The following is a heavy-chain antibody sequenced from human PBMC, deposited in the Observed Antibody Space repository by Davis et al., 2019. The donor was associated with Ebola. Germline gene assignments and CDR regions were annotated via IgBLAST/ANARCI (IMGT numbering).Heavy chain of an antibody. CDR3: ARFKWDLRALDI. D-gene: IGHD1-26*01. V-gene: IGHV6-1*01. J-gene: IGHJ3*02. CDR1: GDSVSSSGAA. CDR2: TYYSSKWNN. Sequence: HSQTLSLACAISGDSVSSSGAAWIWIRQPPSRGLEWLGRTYYSSKWNNDYAVFVKSRITIDPDTSKNQFSLQLNSVTPEDTAVYYCARFKWDLRALDIWGQGTMVTVSS.